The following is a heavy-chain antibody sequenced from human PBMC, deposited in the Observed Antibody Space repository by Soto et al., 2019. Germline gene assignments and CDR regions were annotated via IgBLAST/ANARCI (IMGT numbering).Heavy chain of an antibody. Sequence: EVQLLESGGGLVQPGGSLRLSCAASGFTFSSYAMSWVRQAPGKGLEWVSAISGSGGSTYYADSVKGRFTISRDNCKNTLYLQMNSLRAEDTAVYYCAKVVGYCSSTSCIDAFDIWGQGTMVTVSS. V-gene: IGHV3-23*01. CDR3: AKVVGYCSSTSCIDAFDI. CDR2: ISGSGGST. D-gene: IGHD2-2*01. CDR1: GFTFSSYA. J-gene: IGHJ3*02.